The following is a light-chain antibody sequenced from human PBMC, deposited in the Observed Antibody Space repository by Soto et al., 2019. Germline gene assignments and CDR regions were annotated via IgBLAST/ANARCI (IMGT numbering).Light chain of an antibody. Sequence: QSALAHHTPPRLGIGQSITISCTGSGSDIGAYNYVSWYQQHPGRAPKLLIHGVTRRPSGVSSRFSASKSAYTASLTISGLQAEDEANYFCSSFTTSYFYVFGPGTKVTVL. V-gene: IGLV2-14*01. CDR1: GSDIGAYNY. CDR2: GVT. CDR3: SSFTTSYFYV. J-gene: IGLJ1*01.